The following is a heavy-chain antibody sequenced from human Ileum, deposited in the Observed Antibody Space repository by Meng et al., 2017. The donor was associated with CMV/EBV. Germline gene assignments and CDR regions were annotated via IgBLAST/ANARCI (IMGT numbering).Heavy chain of an antibody. J-gene: IGHJ4*02. CDR3: ARDSVWWSNTIFGVVTQRYFDY. V-gene: IGHV4-39*07. CDR2: IYYSGST. Sequence: SETLSLTCTVSGGSISSSSYYWGWIRQPPGKGLEWIGSIYYSGSTYYNPSLKSRVTISVDTSKNQFSLKLSSVTAADTAVYYCARDSVWWSNTIFGVVTQRYFDYWGQGTLVTSPQ. CDR1: GGSISSSSYY. D-gene: IGHD3-3*01.